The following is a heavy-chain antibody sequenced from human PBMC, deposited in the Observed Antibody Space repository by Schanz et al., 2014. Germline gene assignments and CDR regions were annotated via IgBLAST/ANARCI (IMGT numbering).Heavy chain of an antibody. CDR1: GFTFSDSW. CDR3: VRDTDYHFDY. V-gene: IGHV3-74*01. CDR2: TSNDGSFT. Sequence: EVQLEESGGCLVQPGGSLRLSCAASGFTFSDSWMHWVRQAPGKGLVWVSRTSNDGSFTTFADSVKGRFTISRDNAKNTLYLQMNSLRAEDTAVYYCVRDTDYHFDYWGQGTLVTVSS. J-gene: IGHJ4*02. D-gene: IGHD4-17*01.